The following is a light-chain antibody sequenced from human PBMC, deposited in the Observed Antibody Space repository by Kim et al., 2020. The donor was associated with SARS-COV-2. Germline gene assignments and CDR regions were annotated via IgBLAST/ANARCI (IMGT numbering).Light chain of an antibody. V-gene: IGLV3-9*01. J-gene: IGLJ3*02. Sequence: SYELTQPLSVSVALGQTALITCVENNIGSKSVHWYQQRPGQTPLLIIYRDSERPSAIPDRFSGSTSGNTAALTISGAQVEDEGEYYCQVWDSNAAVFGGG. CDR3: QVWDSNAAV. CDR1: NIGSKS. CDR2: RDS.